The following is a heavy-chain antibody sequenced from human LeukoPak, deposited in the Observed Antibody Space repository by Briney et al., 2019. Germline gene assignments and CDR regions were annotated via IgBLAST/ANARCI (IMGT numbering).Heavy chain of an antibody. D-gene: IGHD3-9*01. CDR2: ISYDGSNK. V-gene: IGHV3-30*04. CDR1: GFTFSSYA. J-gene: IGHJ4*02. Sequence: PGRSLRLSCAASGFTFSSYAMHWVRQAPGKGLEWVAVISYDGSNKYYADSVKGRFTISRDNSKNTLYLQMNSLRAEDTAVYYCASDPHDILTGYLDYWGQGTLVTVSS. CDR3: ASDPHDILTGYLDY.